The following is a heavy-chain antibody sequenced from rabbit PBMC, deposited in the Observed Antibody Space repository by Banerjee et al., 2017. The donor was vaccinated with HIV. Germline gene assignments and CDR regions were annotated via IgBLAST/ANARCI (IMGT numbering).Heavy chain of an antibody. D-gene: IGHD2-1*01. CDR3: AREDDDYGDWNL. J-gene: IGHJ4*01. Sequence: QEQLVESGGGLVQPEGSLTLTCKASGIDFIAYYYMCWVRQAPGKGPEWIACIYTGSGDTYYASWVNGRFTISKTSSTTVTLQMTSLTAADTATYFCAREDDDYGDWNLWGQGTLVTVS. CDR1: GIDFIAYYY. CDR2: IYTGSGDT. V-gene: IGHV1S45*01.